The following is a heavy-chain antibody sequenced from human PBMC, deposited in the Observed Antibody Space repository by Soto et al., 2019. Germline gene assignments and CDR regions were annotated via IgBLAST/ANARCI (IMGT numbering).Heavy chain of an antibody. CDR3: ARPKGAAYTAFDI. D-gene: IGHD3-16*01. V-gene: IGHV3-74*01. CDR2: VNPEATIT. CDR1: GFTFGRHW. Sequence: EVQLVESGGGLVQPGGSLRLSCAASGFTFGRHWMHWIRQTPGEGLVSISRVNPEATITDYADSVRGWFTISRDNAKSPLYLEMHSLTAEDTGVYYCARPKGAAYTAFDIWGEGTKVTVSS. J-gene: IGHJ3*02.